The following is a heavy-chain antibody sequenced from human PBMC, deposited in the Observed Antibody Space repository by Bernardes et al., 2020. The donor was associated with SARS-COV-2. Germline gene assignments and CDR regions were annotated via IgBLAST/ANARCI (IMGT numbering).Heavy chain of an antibody. CDR1: GGSISSSY. V-gene: IGHV4-59*01. Sequence: TLPLTCTVSGGSISSSYWSWIRQPPGPGLAWIGYIYYSGSTNYNPSLKSRVTISVDTSKNQFSLKLSSVTAADTAVYYCARGFELADAFDIWGQGTMVTGSS. J-gene: IGHJ3*02. CDR3: ARGFELADAFDI. CDR2: IYYSGST. D-gene: IGHD3-3*02.